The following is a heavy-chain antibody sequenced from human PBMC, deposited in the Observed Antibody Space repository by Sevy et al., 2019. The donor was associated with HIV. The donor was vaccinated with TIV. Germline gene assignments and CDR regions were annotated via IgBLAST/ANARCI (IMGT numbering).Heavy chain of an antibody. D-gene: IGHD2-8*02. CDR2: XCXXGSTI. V-gene: IGHV3-23*01. J-gene: IGHJ4*02. Sequence: GGSLXLXCAAXXXXFSXYTMXXXXXAXXXXLEXXXXXCXXGSTIHYADSVKGRFTISRDNSKNTLYLQMNSLRADDTAVYYCARXXXTVXXXXWGQGTLVTVSS. CDR1: XXXFSXYT. CDR3: ARXXXTVXXXX.